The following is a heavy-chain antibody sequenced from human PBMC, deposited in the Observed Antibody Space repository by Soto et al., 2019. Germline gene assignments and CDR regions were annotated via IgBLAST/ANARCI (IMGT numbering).Heavy chain of an antibody. CDR3: ARTAAAGKYYYGMDV. D-gene: IGHD6-13*01. J-gene: IGHJ6*02. V-gene: IGHV5-51*01. CDR1: GYSFTSYW. Sequence: GESLKISCKGSGYSFTSYWIGWVRQMPGKGLKSIGIIYPGDSNTRYSPSFQGQITISADKSISTAYLQWSSLKASDTTMYYCARTAAAGKYYYGMDVWGQGTTVTVSS. CDR2: IYPGDSNT.